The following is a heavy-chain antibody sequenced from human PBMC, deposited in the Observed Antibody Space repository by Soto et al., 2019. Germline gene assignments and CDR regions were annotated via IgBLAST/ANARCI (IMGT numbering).Heavy chain of an antibody. V-gene: IGHV3-33*01. J-gene: IGHJ6*02. CDR2: IWHDGNNK. D-gene: IGHD1-26*01. CDR3: ASDLVGASDSYGLDV. Sequence: RSQTLSDAASGFHFSHYGMHWVHQSQGKGLEWVAIIWHDGNNKYYADSVRGRFIISRDNSKNRLYLQMNSLRAEDTAVYYCASDLVGASDSYGLDVWGQGTPVTVS. CDR1: GFHFSHYG.